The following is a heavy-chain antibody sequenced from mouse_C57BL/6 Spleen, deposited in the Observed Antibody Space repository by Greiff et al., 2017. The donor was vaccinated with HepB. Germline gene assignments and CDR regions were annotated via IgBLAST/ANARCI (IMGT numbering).Heavy chain of an antibody. D-gene: IGHD1-1*01. J-gene: IGHJ2*01. CDR1: GFTFSSYG. CDR3: ARQGVTTVAFDY. Sequence: EVKVVESGGDLVKPGGSLKLSCAASGFTFSSYGMSWVRQTPDKRLEWVATISSGGSYTYYPDSVKGRFTISRDNAKNTLYLQMSSLKSEDTAMYYCARQGVTTVAFDYWGQSTTLTVSS. CDR2: ISSGGSYT. V-gene: IGHV5-6*01.